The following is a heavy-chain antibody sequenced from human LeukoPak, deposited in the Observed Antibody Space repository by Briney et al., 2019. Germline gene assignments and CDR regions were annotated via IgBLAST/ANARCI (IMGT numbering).Heavy chain of an antibody. Sequence: SETLSLTCAVYGGSFSGYYWSWIRQPPGKGLEWIGEINHSGSTNYNPSLKSRVTISVDTSKNQFSLELSSVTAADTAVYYCASELGGGMDVWGQGTTVTVSS. D-gene: IGHD1-7*01. V-gene: IGHV4-34*01. CDR2: INHSGST. CDR3: ASELGGGMDV. J-gene: IGHJ6*02. CDR1: GGSFSGYY.